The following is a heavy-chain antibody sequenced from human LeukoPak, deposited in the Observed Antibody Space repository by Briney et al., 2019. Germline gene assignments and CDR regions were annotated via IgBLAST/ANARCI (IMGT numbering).Heavy chain of an antibody. V-gene: IGHV4-59*12. D-gene: IGHD2-2*03. Sequence: SETLSLTCTVSGGSTGSDYWSWIRQPPGKGLEWIAYVYYSGVTSYNPSLKSRVTISVDRSKNQFSLKLSSVTAADTAVYYCARAPGYCSSTSCYHDKYYFDYWGQGTLVTVSS. J-gene: IGHJ4*02. CDR1: GGSTGSDY. CDR3: ARAPGYCSSTSCYHDKYYFDY. CDR2: VYYSGVT.